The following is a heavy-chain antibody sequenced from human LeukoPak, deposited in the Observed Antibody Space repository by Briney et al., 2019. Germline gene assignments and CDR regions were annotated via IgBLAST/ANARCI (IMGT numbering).Heavy chain of an antibody. CDR1: GGSISGSTFY. V-gene: IGHV4-39*01. CDR3: ARLSPAAGPWYFDY. Sequence: ASQTLSLTCTVSGGSISGSTFYWAWIRQPPGKGLEWIGNIHYTGTTYYNPSLKSRVTISVDTSKNQFSLKVNSVTAADTAVYHCARLSPAAGPWYFDYWGQGTLVTVSS. D-gene: IGHD6-13*01. CDR2: IHYTGTT. J-gene: IGHJ4*02.